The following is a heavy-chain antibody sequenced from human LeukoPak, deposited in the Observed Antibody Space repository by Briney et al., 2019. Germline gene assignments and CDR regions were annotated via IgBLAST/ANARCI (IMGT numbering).Heavy chain of an antibody. CDR3: ARVRPGGYYYVGYDY. Sequence: SETLSLTCTVSGGSISSYYWSWIRQPPGKGLEWIGYIYYSGSTNYNPSLKSRVTISVDTSKNQFSLKLSSVTAADTAVYYCARVRPGGYYYVGYDYWGQRTLVTVSS. J-gene: IGHJ4*02. CDR1: GGSISSYY. D-gene: IGHD3-22*01. V-gene: IGHV4-59*01. CDR2: IYYSGST.